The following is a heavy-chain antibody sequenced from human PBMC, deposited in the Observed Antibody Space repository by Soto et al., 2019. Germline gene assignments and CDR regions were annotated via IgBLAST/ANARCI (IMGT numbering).Heavy chain of an antibody. V-gene: IGHV1-8*01. CDR3: SRWDYGYYARFGY. J-gene: IGHJ4*02. D-gene: IGHD4-17*01. Sequence: QVQLVQSGAEVKKSGASVKVSCKASGYTFTSHDINWVRQATGQGLEWMGWMNPNSGNTGYAQTFQGRVTMTRNTSIGAAYMELSSLRSEDTAVYYCSRWDYGYYARFGYWGQGTLVTVSS. CDR2: MNPNSGNT. CDR1: GYTFTSHD.